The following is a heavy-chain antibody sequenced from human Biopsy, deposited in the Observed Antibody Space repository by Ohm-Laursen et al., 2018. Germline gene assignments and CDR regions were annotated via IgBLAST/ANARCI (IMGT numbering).Heavy chain of an antibody. CDR2: LFTSGTT. D-gene: IGHD3-10*01. CDR3: VRGGSGSFPFDY. CDR1: GGSINSYY. J-gene: IGHJ4*02. V-gene: IGHV4-4*07. Sequence: TLSLTCTVSGGSINSYYWSWMRQPAGKGLEWIGRLFTSGTTNYSPSPNNRVTMSVDTSKNQFSLRLPSVTAADTAVYYCVRGGSGSFPFDYWGPGTLVTVSS.